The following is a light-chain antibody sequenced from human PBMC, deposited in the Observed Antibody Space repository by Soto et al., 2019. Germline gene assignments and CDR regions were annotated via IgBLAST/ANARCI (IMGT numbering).Light chain of an antibody. CDR3: SSFTSSSSYV. Sequence: QSVLTQPASVSGSPGQAIPILCTGTSSEFGIYSSVSWYQQHPGKAPKLMIHDVFYRPSGVSSRFSGSRSGNTASLTISGLQAEDEADYYCSSFTSSSSYVFGPGTKVTDL. CDR1: SSEFGIYSS. CDR2: DVF. V-gene: IGLV2-14*01. J-gene: IGLJ1*01.